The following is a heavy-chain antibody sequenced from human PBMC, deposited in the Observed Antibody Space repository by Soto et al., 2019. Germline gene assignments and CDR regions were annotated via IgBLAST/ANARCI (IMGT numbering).Heavy chain of an antibody. CDR2: ISYDGSNK. Sequence: GGSLRLSCAASGFTFSSYGMHWVRQAPGKGLEWVAVISYDGSNKYYADSVKGRFTISRDNSKNTLYLQMNSLRAEDTAVYYCAKDSGWRFDYWGQGTMVTAPQ. D-gene: IGHD6-19*01. CDR3: AKDSGWRFDY. CDR1: GFTFSSYG. J-gene: IGHJ4*02. V-gene: IGHV3-30*18.